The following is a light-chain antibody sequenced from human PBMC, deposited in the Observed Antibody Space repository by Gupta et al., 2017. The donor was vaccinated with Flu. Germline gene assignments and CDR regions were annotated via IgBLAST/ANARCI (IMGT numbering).Light chain of an antibody. CDR1: SSNIGAGYN. V-gene: IGLV1-40*01. Sequence: QSVLTPPPSVSGAPGQRVTISCTGSSSNIGAGYNVHWYQQLPATAPKLLIYGNSNRPSGVPDRFSAAKSGTSASLATTGVQVEDEADYYCQSYDSSRGGSEFGRGTRLTVV. J-gene: IGLJ2*01. CDR2: GNS. CDR3: QSYDSSRGGSE.